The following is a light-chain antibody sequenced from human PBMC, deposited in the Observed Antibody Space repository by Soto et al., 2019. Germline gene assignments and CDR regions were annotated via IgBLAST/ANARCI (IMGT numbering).Light chain of an antibody. V-gene: IGKV4-1*01. J-gene: IGKJ3*01. CDR3: QQYYTSPFT. CDR2: WAS. Sequence: DIVMTQSPDSLGVSLGERVTINCKSSQSLVYSPNNKNYLAWYQQKRGQPPRLLVHWASTRQSGVPERFSGSGSGTDFTLTISSLQAEHVAVYFCQQYYTSPFTFGHGTKVDIK. CDR1: QSLVYSPNNKNY.